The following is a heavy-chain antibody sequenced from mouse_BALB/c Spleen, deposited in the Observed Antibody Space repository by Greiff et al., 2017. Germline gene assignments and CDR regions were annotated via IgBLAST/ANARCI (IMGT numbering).Heavy chain of an antibody. CDR1: GYTFSSYW. D-gene: IGHD2-10*02. CDR3: ARSGVGRYDYDGMDY. J-gene: IGHJ4*01. V-gene: IGHV1-9*01. CDR2: ILPGSGST. Sequence: QVQLQQSGAELMKPGASVKISCKATGYTFSSYWIEWVKQRPGHGLEWIGEILPGSGSTNYNEKFKGKATFTADTSSNTAYMQLSSLTSEDSAVYYCARSGVGRYDYDGMDYWGQGTSVTVSS.